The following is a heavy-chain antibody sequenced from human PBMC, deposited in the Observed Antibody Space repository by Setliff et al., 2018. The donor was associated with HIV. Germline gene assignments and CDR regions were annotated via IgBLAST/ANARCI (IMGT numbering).Heavy chain of an antibody. CDR1: GGSFSGYY. J-gene: IGHJ6*03. CDR2: INHSGST. D-gene: IGHD3-10*01. CDR3: ARGLPYYYGSGRRSSYYMDV. V-gene: IGHV4-34*01. Sequence: SETLSLTCAVYGGSFSGYYWSWIRQPPGKGLEWIGEINHSGSTNYNPSLKSRVTISVDMSKNQFSLKLSSVTAADTAVYYCARGLPYYYGSGRRSSYYMDVWGKGTTVTVSS.